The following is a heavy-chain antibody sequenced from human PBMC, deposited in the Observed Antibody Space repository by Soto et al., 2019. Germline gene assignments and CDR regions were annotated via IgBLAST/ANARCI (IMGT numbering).Heavy chain of an antibody. V-gene: IGHV4-30-4*01. Sequence: SEARSLPCTGSGGSISRGDYFLCWIRQPPGKGLEWIGYIYHSGSTYYNPSLKSRVTISVDTSKNQFSLKLSSVTAADTAVYYCARERPDGARLDPWGQGTLVTVSS. D-gene: IGHD6-6*01. CDR1: GGSISRGDYF. CDR3: ARERPDGARLDP. J-gene: IGHJ5*02. CDR2: IYHSGST.